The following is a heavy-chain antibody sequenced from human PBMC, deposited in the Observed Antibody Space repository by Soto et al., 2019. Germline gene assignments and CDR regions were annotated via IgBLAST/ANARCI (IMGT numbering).Heavy chain of an antibody. J-gene: IGHJ4*02. CDR2: IKPDGSEK. Sequence: EVPLVESGGGLVQPGGSLRLSCAASGFTFSTYWMSWVRQAPGKWLEWVGNIKPDGSEKYYVDSMKGRFTISRDNAENSLYLQMNSLRVEDTAVYYCASSDLGHWGQGTLVTFSS. D-gene: IGHD2-21*01. CDR1: GFTFSTYW. V-gene: IGHV3-7*01. CDR3: ASSDLGH.